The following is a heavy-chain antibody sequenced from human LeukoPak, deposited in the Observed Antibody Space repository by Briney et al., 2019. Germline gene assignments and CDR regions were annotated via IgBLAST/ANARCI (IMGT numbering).Heavy chain of an antibody. CDR1: GFTFSSYS. Sequence: GGSLRLSCAASGFTFSSYSMSGVRQAPGKGLEWVSSISSSSSYIYYADSVKGRFTISRDNAKNSLYLQMNSLRAEDTAVYYCARVLERYFDWLRGYMDVWGKGTTVTVSS. J-gene: IGHJ6*03. D-gene: IGHD3-9*01. CDR3: ARVLERYFDWLRGYMDV. CDR2: ISSSSSYI. V-gene: IGHV3-21*01.